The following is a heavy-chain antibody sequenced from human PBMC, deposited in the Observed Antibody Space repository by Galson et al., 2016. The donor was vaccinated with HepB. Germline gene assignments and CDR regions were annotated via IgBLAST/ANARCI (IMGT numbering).Heavy chain of an antibody. CDR1: GFIFSSYA. CDR3: ARVISVAGFLYQIDF. CDR2: ISSESSFI. V-gene: IGHV3-21*01. Sequence: SLRLSCAASGFIFSSYAITWVRQAPGKGLEWVSSISSESSFIHYADSVKGRFTISRDNGKNSLYLQMNSLRADDTAVYYCARVISVAGFLYQIDFWGQGTLVTVSS. D-gene: IGHD2-2*01. J-gene: IGHJ4*02.